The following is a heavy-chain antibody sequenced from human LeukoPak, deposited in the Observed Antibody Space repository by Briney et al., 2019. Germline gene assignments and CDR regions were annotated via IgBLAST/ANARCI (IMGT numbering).Heavy chain of an antibody. CDR1: GFTFSSYA. CDR3: AKDGYYYDSSGYYSG. Sequence: GGSLRLSCAASGFTFSSYAMSWVRQAPGKGLEWVSAISGSGGSTYYADSVKGRFTISRDNSKNTLYLQMNSLRAEDTAVYYCAKDGYYYDSSGYYSGWGQGTLVTVSS. J-gene: IGHJ4*02. CDR2: ISGSGGST. V-gene: IGHV3-23*01. D-gene: IGHD3-22*01.